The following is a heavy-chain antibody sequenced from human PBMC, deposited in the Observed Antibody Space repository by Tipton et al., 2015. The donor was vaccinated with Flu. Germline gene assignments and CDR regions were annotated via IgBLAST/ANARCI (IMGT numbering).Heavy chain of an antibody. Sequence: TLSLTCAVYGGSFSGYYWSWIRQPPGKGLEWIGEINHSGSTNCNPSLKSRVTISVDTSKNQFSLKLSSVTAADTAVYYCARRPPYSSGSRGEAFDIWGQGTMVSVSS. CDR1: GGSFSGYY. V-gene: IGHV4-34*01. J-gene: IGHJ3*02. D-gene: IGHD5-18*01. CDR3: ARRPPYSSGSRGEAFDI. CDR2: INHSGST.